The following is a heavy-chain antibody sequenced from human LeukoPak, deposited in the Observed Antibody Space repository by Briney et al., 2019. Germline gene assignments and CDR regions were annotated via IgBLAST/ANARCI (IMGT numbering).Heavy chain of an antibody. D-gene: IGHD6-19*01. CDR1: GGSFSGYY. V-gene: IGHV4-34*01. Sequence: SETMSLTCAVYGGSFSGYYWSWIRQPPGKGLEWIGEINHSGSTNYNPSLKSRVTISVDTSKNQFSLKLSSVTAADTAVYYCARGAGYSSGWYSIKYYFDYWGQGTLVTVSS. CDR3: ARGAGYSSGWYSIKYYFDY. CDR2: INHSGST. J-gene: IGHJ4*02.